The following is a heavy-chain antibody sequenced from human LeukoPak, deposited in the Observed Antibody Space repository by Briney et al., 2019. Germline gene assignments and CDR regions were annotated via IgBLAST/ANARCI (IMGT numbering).Heavy chain of an antibody. CDR2: ISWNSGSI. Sequence: GGSLRLSCAASGFTFDDYAMHWVRQAPGKGLEWVSGISWNSGSIGYADSVEGRFTISRDNAKNSLYLQMNSLRAEDTALYYCAKGDHYDYVWGSYPHWGQGTLVTVSS. CDR1: GFTFDDYA. CDR3: AKGDHYDYVWGSYPH. D-gene: IGHD3-16*02. J-gene: IGHJ4*02. V-gene: IGHV3-9*01.